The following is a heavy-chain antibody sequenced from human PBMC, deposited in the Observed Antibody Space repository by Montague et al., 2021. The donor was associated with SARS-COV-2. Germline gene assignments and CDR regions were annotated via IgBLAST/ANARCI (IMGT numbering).Heavy chain of an antibody. V-gene: IGHV4-34*01. D-gene: IGHD6-6*01. CDR1: GGSFSGYY. CDR2: INHSGST. Sequence: SETLSLTCAVYGGSFSGYYWSWIRQPPGKGLEWIGEINHSGSTNYNPSLKSRVTISMDTSKIQFSLKLSSVTAADTAVYYCARGVRQLGVRYYYYYIDVWDKGTTVTVSS. CDR3: ARGVRQLGVRYYYYYIDV. J-gene: IGHJ6*03.